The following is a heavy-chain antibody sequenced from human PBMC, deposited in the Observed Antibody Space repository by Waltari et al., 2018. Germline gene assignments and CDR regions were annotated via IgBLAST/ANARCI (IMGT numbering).Heavy chain of an antibody. V-gene: IGHV4-34*01. CDR2: INHSGST. D-gene: IGHD6-13*01. Sequence: QVQLQQWGAGLLKPSETLSLTCAVYGGSFSGYYWSWIRQPPGKGLEWIGEINHSGSTNYNPSLKSRVTISVDTSKNQFSLKLSSVTAADTAVYYCARSWKGIAPQDYWGQGTLVTVSS. J-gene: IGHJ4*02. CDR3: ARSWKGIAPQDY. CDR1: GGSFSGYY.